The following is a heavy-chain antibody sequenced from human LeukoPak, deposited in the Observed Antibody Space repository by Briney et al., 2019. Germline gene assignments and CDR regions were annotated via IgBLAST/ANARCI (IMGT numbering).Heavy chain of an antibody. J-gene: IGHJ4*02. CDR2: ISWDSGST. V-gene: IGHV3-43*01. Sequence: GGSLRLSCAASGFTFDHYSMHWVRQAPGKGLEWVSLISWDSGSTYYADSVKGRFTISRDNSKNSLSLQMNSLRAEDTALYYCAKDGKNYFDYWGQGTLVTVSS. CDR1: GFTFDHYS. CDR3: AKDGKNYFDY.